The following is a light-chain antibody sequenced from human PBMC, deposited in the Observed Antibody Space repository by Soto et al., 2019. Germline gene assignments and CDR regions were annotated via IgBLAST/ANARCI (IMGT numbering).Light chain of an antibody. Sequence: QSVLTQSPSASASLGASVKLTCTLSSGHSSYAIAWHQQQPEKSPRYLMKLNSDGSHSQGDGIPDRFSGSSSGAERYLTISSLQSEDEADYYCQTWGTGIRVFGTGTKVTVL. CDR3: QTWGTGIRV. J-gene: IGLJ1*01. V-gene: IGLV4-69*01. CDR1: SGHSSYA. CDR2: LNSDGSH.